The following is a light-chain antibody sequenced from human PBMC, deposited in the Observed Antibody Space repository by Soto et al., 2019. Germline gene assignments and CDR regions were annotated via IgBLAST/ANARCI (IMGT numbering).Light chain of an antibody. CDR3: QQYGSSPRT. Sequence: EIVLTQSPGTPSLSPGERNTLSCRASQSVSSSYLAWYQQKPGQAPRLLIYGASSRATGIPDRFSGSGSGTDFTLTISRLEPEDFAVYYCQQYGSSPRTFGQGTKV. V-gene: IGKV3-20*01. J-gene: IGKJ1*01. CDR1: QSVSSSY. CDR2: GAS.